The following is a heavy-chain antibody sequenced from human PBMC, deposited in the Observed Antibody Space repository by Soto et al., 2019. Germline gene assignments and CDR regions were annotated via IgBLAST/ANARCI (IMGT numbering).Heavy chain of an antibody. CDR1: GGTFSSYT. V-gene: IGHV1-69*02. CDR3: ARGKRCSSTSCYYYGMDV. CDR2: IIPILGIA. Sequence: ASVKVSCKASGGTFSSYTISWVRQAPGQGLEWMGRIIPILGIANYAQKFQGRVTITADKSTSTAYMELSSLRSEDTAVYYCARGKRCSSTSCYYYGMDVWGQGTTVTVSS. J-gene: IGHJ6*02. D-gene: IGHD2-2*01.